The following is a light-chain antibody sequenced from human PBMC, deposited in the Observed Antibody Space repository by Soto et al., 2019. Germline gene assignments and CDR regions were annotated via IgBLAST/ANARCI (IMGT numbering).Light chain of an antibody. J-gene: IGLJ3*02. CDR3: SAYTARSNLV. CDR1: MRDVGAYNL. CDR2: EVR. V-gene: IGLV2-14*01. Sequence: QSALAQPASVSGSAGQSITISCSGTMRDVGAYNLVSWYQQHPGTAPKLTIYEVRNRPSGISSRFSGSRSGNTASLTISGLQSEDEGDYYCSAYTARSNLVFGGGTKLTV.